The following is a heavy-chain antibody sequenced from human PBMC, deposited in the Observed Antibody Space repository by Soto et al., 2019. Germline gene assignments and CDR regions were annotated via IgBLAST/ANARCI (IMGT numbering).Heavy chain of an antibody. V-gene: IGHV1-24*01. J-gene: IGHJ3*02. Sequence: ASVKVSCKVSGYTLTELSMHWVRQAPGKGLEWMGGFDPEDGETIYAQKFQGRVTMTEDTSTDTAYMELSSLRSEDTAVYYCATDFIVLVPANPSGAFDIWGQGTMVTVSS. CDR2: FDPEDGET. CDR1: GYTLTELS. CDR3: ATDFIVLVPANPSGAFDI. D-gene: IGHD2-2*01.